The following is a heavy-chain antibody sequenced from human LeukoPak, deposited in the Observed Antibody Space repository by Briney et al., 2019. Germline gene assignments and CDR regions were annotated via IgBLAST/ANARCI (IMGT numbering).Heavy chain of an antibody. CDR1: GYTFTIYG. V-gene: IGHV1-18*01. J-gene: IGHJ5*02. Sequence: GASVKVSCKASGYTFTIYGISWVRQAPGQGLEWMGWISAYNGNTNYAQKLQGRVTMTTDTSTSTAYMELRSLRSDDTAVYYCARVTGAHIVVVVAATRYNWFDPWGQGTLVTVSS. CDR3: ARVTGAHIVVVVAATRYNWFDP. CDR2: ISAYNGNT. D-gene: IGHD2-15*01.